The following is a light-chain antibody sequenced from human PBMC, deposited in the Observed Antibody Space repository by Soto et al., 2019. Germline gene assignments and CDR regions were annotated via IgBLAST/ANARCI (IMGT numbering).Light chain of an antibody. CDR1: QDISTY. CDR2: GAS. J-gene: IGKJ1*01. Sequence: DIQLTQSPSSLSASVGDRVTITCRASQDISTYLAWYQQKPGKVPNLLMYGASALRSGVPSRFSGSGSGTDCTLTISSLQPEDVATYYCQKYNSAPWTFGQGTKVEIK. CDR3: QKYNSAPWT. V-gene: IGKV1-27*01.